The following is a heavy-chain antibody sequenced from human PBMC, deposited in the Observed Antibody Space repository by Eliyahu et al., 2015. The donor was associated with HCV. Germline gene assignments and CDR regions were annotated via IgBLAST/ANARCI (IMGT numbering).Heavy chain of an antibody. J-gene: IGHJ4*02. Sequence: QVQLVESGGGVVQPGRSLRLSCAASGFXFNNYGMHWVRQAPGKGLEWVAVISYDGSKTYYADSVTGRFTISRDNSKNTLYLQMNRLKPEDTAMYYCAKSAVLLWFGEGRNYFDYWGLGTLVIASS. V-gene: IGHV3-30*18. CDR3: AKSAVLLWFGEGRNYFDY. D-gene: IGHD3-10*01. CDR2: ISYDGSKT. CDR1: GFXFNNYG.